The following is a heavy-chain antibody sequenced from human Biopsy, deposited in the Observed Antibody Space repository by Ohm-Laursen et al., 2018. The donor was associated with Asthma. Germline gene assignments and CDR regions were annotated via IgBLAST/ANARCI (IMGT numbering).Heavy chain of an antibody. CDR1: GVSIRSYY. J-gene: IGHJ4*02. V-gene: IGHV4-30-4*08. CDR3: ARRGGLRRYFDY. Sequence: TLSLTCTVSGVSIRSYYWTWIRQPPGKGLEWIGYIYYIGNTYYSPSLKSRVTISLDTSKNQFSLKLSSVTAADTAVYYCARRGGLRRYFDYWGQGTLVTVSS. D-gene: IGHD4-17*01. CDR2: IYYIGNT.